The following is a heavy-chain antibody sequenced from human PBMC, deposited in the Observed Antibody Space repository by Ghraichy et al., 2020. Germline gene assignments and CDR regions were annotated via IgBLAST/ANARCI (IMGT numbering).Heavy chain of an antibody. CDR1: GGSISNYY. Sequence: SETLSLTCTVSGGSISNYYWSWIRQPAGKGLEWIGHIYTSGSTNYNPSLKSRVTMSVDTSRNQFSVKLSSVTAADTAVYYCARVSSRGSSVNYYFDYWGQGTLVTVYS. D-gene: IGHD2-15*01. CDR3: ARVSSRGSSVNYYFDY. V-gene: IGHV4-4*07. CDR2: IYTSGST. J-gene: IGHJ4*02.